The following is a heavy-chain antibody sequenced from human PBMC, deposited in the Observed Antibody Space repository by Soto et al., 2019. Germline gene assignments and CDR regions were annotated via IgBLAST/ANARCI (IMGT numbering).Heavy chain of an antibody. Sequence: PGGSLRLSCTASAFTFSSCAMSWVRQAPGKGLEWVSSISAGGDTTYDADSAKGRFTISRDNSKNTLYLQMNSLRAEDTAVYYCAKGPQYSFGYYFDYWGQGTRVTVSS. CDR3: AKGPQYSFGYYFDY. J-gene: IGHJ4*02. D-gene: IGHD5-18*01. V-gene: IGHV3-23*01. CDR2: ISAGGDTT. CDR1: AFTFSSCA.